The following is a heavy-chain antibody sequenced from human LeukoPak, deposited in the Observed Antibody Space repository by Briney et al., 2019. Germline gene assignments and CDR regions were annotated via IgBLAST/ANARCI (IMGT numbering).Heavy chain of an antibody. D-gene: IGHD4/OR15-4a*01. CDR2: IYYSGST. V-gene: IGHV4-4*02. CDR3: ARVGALLPFDY. Sequence: GSLRLSCAASGFTFSSYAMSWVRQSPGKGLEWIGEIYYSGSTNFNPSLESRVTISLDKSKNQFSLKLTSVTAADTAVYYCARVGALLPFDYWGQGILVTVSS. CDR1: GFTFSSYAM. J-gene: IGHJ4*02.